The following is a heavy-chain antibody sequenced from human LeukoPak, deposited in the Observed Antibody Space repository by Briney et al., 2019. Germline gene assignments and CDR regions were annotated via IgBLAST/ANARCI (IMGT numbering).Heavy chain of an antibody. D-gene: IGHD5-24*01. Sequence: PGGSLRLSCAASGFTFSSYTMNWVRQAPGKGLEWVSSISSSSSYIYYADSVEGRFTISRDNAKNSLFLQMNSLRAEDTAVYYCARGQGLQLKSGSDYWGQGTLVTVSS. J-gene: IGHJ4*02. V-gene: IGHV3-21*01. CDR3: ARGQGLQLKSGSDY. CDR1: GFTFSSYT. CDR2: ISSSSSYI.